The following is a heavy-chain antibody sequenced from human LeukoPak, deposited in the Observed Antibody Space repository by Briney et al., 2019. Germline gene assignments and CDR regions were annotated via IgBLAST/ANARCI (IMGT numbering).Heavy chain of an antibody. CDR1: GGTFSSYA. Sequence: SVKVSCKASGGTFSSYAISWVRQAPGQGLEWMGGIIPIFGTANYAQKFQGRVTITADESTSTAYMELSSPRSEDTAVYYCARSYDFWSGYYTGIWYFDLWGRGTLVTVSS. J-gene: IGHJ2*01. D-gene: IGHD3-3*01. CDR2: IIPIFGTA. CDR3: ARSYDFWSGYYTGIWYFDL. V-gene: IGHV1-69*13.